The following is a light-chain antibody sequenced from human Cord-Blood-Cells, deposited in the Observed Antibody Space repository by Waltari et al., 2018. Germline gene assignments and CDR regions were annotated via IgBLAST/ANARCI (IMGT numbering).Light chain of an antibody. CDR1: SSDVGGYNY. Sequence: QSVLTQPASVSGSPGQSITISCTGTSSDVGGYNYVSWYQQHPGTAPKLMIYDVSKRRSECSNRSCGSKSGNTASLTISGLQAEDEADYYCSSYTSSSTWVFGGGTKLTVL. CDR2: DVS. CDR3: SSYTSSSTWV. V-gene: IGLV2-14*01. J-gene: IGLJ3*02.